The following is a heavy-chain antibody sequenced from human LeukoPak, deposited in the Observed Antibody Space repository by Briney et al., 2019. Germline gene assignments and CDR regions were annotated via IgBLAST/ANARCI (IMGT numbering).Heavy chain of an antibody. CDR1: GFTFSGYA. D-gene: IGHD1-26*01. V-gene: IGHV3-23*01. CDR2: ISGSGAST. Sequence: GGSRRLSCAVSGFTFSGYAMSWVRQAPGKGLEWISGISGSGASTYYADSVKGRFTISRDDSRNTLYLQMNSLRGDDTAVYYCAKDVGKWESLHFFDYWGQGTLVTVSS. J-gene: IGHJ4*02. CDR3: AKDVGKWESLHFFDY.